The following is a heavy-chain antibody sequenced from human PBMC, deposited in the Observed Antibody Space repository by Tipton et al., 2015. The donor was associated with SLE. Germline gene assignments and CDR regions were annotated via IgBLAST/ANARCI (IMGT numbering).Heavy chain of an antibody. D-gene: IGHD4-17*01. CDR3: ARLYGDYSAFDY. CDR2: INHSGSTNHSGST. CDR1: GGSFSGYY. J-gene: IGHJ4*02. Sequence: LSCAVYGGSFSGYYWSWIRQPPGKGLEWIGEINHSGSTNHSGSTKYNPSLKSRVTISVDTSKNQFSLKLSSVTAADTAVYYCARLYGDYSAFDYWGQGTLVTVSS. V-gene: IGHV4-34*01.